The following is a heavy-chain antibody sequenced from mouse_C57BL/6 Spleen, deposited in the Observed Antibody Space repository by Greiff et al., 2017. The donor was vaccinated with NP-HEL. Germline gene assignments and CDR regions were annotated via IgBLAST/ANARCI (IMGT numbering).Heavy chain of an antibody. J-gene: IGHJ2*01. CDR1: GYAFSSSW. Sequence: QVQLQQSGPELVKPGASVKISCKASGYAFSSSWMNWVKQRPGKGLEWLGRIYPGDGDTNYNGKFKGKATLTADKSSSTAYMQLSSLTSEDSAVYFCARGYFDDWGQGTTLTVSS. V-gene: IGHV1-82*01. CDR2: IYPGDGDT. CDR3: ARGYFDD.